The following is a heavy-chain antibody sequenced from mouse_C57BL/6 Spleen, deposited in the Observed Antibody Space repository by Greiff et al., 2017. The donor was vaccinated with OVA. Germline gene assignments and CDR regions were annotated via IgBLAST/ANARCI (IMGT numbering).Heavy chain of an antibody. J-gene: IGHJ1*03. CDR2: SRNKANDYTT. Sequence: EVKVVESGGGLVQSGRSLRLSCATSGFTFSDFYMEWVRQAPGKGLEWIAASRNKANDYTTEYSASVKGRFIVSRDTSQSILYLQMNALGAEDTAMYYCARDALDYYGSSSYFDVWGTGTTVTVSS. CDR1: GFTFSDFY. D-gene: IGHD1-1*01. CDR3: ARDALDYYGSSSYFDV. V-gene: IGHV7-1*01.